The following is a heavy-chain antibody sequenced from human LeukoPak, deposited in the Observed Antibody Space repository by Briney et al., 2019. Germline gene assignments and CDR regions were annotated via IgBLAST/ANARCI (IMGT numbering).Heavy chain of an antibody. CDR2: INQGGSDK. J-gene: IGHJ4*02. D-gene: IGHD1-14*01. CDR1: GFTFSGHW. CDR3: TRDRSRAEDD. Sequence: GGSLRLSCAASGFTFSGHWMSWVRQAPGKGLEWVANINQGGSDKYYVDSVMGRFTISRDNANNLLYLQMNSLRGEDTAVYYCTRDRSRAEDDWGQGTLVTVSS. V-gene: IGHV3-7*01.